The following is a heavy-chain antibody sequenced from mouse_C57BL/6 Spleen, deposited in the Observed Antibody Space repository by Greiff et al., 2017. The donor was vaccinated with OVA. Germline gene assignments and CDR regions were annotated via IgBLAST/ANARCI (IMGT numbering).Heavy chain of an antibody. CDR2: INPGSGST. D-gene: IGHD3-3*01. Sequence: QVQLQQPGAELVKPGASVKMSCKASGYTFTSYCITWVKQSPGQGLEWIGDINPGSGSTNYNEKFKSKATLTVDTSSSTAYMQLSSLTSEDSAVYCCAGCSDLPFAYWGQGTLVTVSA. CDR3: AGCSDLPFAY. V-gene: IGHV1-55*01. J-gene: IGHJ3*01. CDR1: GYTFTSYC.